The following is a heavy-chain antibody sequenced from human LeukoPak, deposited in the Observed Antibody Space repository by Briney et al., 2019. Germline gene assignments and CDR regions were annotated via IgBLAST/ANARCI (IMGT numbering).Heavy chain of an antibody. D-gene: IGHD6-19*01. CDR1: GYTFNSYD. V-gene: IGHV1-8*03. Sequence: ASVKVSCKASGYTFNSYDINWVRQATGQGLEWMGWMNPNSGNTGYAQKFQGRVTITRNTSISTAYMELSSLRSEDTAVYYCARGRYSSGWYDYFDYWGQGTLVTVSS. CDR3: ARGRYSSGWYDYFDY. J-gene: IGHJ4*02. CDR2: MNPNSGNT.